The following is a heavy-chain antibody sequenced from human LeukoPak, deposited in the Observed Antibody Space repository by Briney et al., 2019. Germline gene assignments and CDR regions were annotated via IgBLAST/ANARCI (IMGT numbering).Heavy chain of an antibody. D-gene: IGHD1-26*01. Sequence: PGGSLRLSCAASGFTFSSYAMHWVRQAPGKGLEWVANVKQDGSERYYGDSVKDRFTISRDNAKNSLYLQMSSLRAEDTAIYYCARDVPLMGASKTRYFDYWGQGTLVTVSS. CDR1: GFTFSSYA. CDR3: ARDVPLMGASKTRYFDY. J-gene: IGHJ4*02. V-gene: IGHV3-7*01. CDR2: VKQDGSER.